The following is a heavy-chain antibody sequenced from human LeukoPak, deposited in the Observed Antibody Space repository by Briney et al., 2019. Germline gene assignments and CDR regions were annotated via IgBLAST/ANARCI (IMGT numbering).Heavy chain of an antibody. D-gene: IGHD3-10*01. CDR2: IYYSGST. Sequence: PSETLSLTCTVSGGSISSSSYYWGWIRQPPGKGLEWIGSIYYSGSTYYNPSLKSRATISVDTSKNQFSLRLSSVTAADTAVYFCARARTAVRGYFYYSMDVWGKGTTVTVSS. CDR1: GGSISSSSYY. V-gene: IGHV4-39*07. CDR3: ARARTAVRGYFYYSMDV. J-gene: IGHJ6*03.